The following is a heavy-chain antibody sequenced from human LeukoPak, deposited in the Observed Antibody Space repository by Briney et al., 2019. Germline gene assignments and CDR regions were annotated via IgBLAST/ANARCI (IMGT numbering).Heavy chain of an antibody. V-gene: IGHV3-48*04. CDR2: ISSGGSTI. CDR3: AREGNGMDA. D-gene: IGHD6-13*01. Sequence: HSGGSLRLSCAASGFTFSSYAMSWVRQAPGKGLEWVSYISSGGSTIYYADSVKGRFTISRDNAKNSLYLQMNSLRAEDTAVYYCAREGNGMDAWGQGTTVIVPS. J-gene: IGHJ6*02. CDR1: GFTFSSYA.